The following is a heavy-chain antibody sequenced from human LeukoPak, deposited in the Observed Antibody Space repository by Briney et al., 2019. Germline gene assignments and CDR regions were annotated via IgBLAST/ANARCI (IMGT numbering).Heavy chain of an antibody. CDR1: GYSFTSYW. CDR2: IYPGDSDT. CDR3: ARRTTTLWGYFDL. D-gene: IGHD1-14*01. V-gene: IGHV5-51*01. J-gene: IGHJ2*01. Sequence: RGESLKISCKGSGYSFTSYWIGWVRQMPGKGLEWMGIIYPGDSDTRYSPSFQGQVTISADKSVTTAYLQWSSLKASDTAMYYCARRTTTLWGYFDLWGRGTLVTVSS.